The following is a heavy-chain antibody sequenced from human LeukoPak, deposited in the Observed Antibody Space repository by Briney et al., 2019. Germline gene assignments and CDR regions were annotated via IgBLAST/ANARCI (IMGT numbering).Heavy chain of an antibody. J-gene: IGHJ4*02. CDR3: AKPFGEEGFDY. Sequence: GGSLRLSCAASGFTFSSYDTNWVRQAPEKGLEWVSAISGSDGSTYYADSVKGRFTISRDNSKNTLFLQMNSLRAEDTAVYYCAKPFGEEGFDYWGQGTLVTVSS. CDR2: ISGSDGST. V-gene: IGHV3-23*01. CDR1: GFTFSSYD. D-gene: IGHD3-10*01.